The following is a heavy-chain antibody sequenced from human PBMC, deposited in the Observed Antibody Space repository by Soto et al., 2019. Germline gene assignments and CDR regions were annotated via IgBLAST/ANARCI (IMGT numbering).Heavy chain of an antibody. D-gene: IGHD1-26*01. CDR3: ARDYGAGFDL. V-gene: IGHV1-69*08. Sequence: QVQLVQSGAEVQKPGSSVKVSCKASGGTFSSYTISWVRQAPGQGLEWMGRIIPILGIANYAQKFQCRVTITADKPTSIAYEDLSRLRAEDRAVDYCARDYGAGFDLWGQGTLVTVSS. CDR1: GGTFSSYT. CDR2: IIPILGIA. J-gene: IGHJ5*02.